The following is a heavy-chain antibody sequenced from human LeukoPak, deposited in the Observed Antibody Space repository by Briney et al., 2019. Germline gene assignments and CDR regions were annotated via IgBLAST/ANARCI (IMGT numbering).Heavy chain of an antibody. D-gene: IGHD6-19*01. CDR3: ARNAVAGHSDY. V-gene: IGHV3-21*01. Sequence: PGGSLRLSCAASGFTFSSYSMNGVRYAPGKGREWGSSIISSSRYIYYADSVKGRIPISRDHAKNSLYLHMNSLRAEATAVSYCARNAVAGHSDYWGQETMVTVSS. J-gene: IGHJ4*02. CDR1: GFTFSSYS. CDR2: IISSSRYI.